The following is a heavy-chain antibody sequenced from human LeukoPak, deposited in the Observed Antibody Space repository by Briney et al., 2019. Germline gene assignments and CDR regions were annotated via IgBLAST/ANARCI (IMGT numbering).Heavy chain of an antibody. D-gene: IGHD3-10*01. J-gene: IGHJ3*02. V-gene: IGHV1-46*01. CDR3: ARVMVRGVFDTFDI. CDR2: INPSGGST. Sequence: ASVKVSCKASGYTFTSYSMHWVRQAPGQGLEWMGIINPSGGSTRYAQNFQGRVIMTRDTSTSTVYMELSSLRSEDTAVYYCARVMVRGVFDTFDIWGQGTVVTVSS. CDR1: GYTFTSYS.